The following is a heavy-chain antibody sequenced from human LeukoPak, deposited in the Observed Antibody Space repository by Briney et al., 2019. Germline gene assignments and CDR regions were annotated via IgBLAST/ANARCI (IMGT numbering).Heavy chain of an antibody. J-gene: IGHJ4*02. Sequence: ASVKVSCKASGYTFTGYYMHWVRQAPGQGLEWMGWINPNSGGTNYAQKFQGRVTMTRDTSISTAYMELSRLRSDDTAVYYRARGKVLRYFDWLLGSHWGQGTLVTVSS. CDR3: ARGKVLRYFDWLLGSH. V-gene: IGHV1-2*02. CDR2: INPNSGGT. D-gene: IGHD3-9*01. CDR1: GYTFTGYY.